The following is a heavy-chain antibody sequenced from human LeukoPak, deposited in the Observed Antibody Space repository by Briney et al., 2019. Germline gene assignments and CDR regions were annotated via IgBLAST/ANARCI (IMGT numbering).Heavy chain of an antibody. CDR2: ISSSGSYI. Sequence: PGGSLRLSCAASGFTFSSYGMNWVRQAPGKGLEWVSSISSSGSYIYYADSVKGRFTISRDNSKNTLYLQMNSLRAEATAVYYCERASSSVCDFWGQGTVVSVSS. CDR1: GFTFSSYG. D-gene: IGHD6-6*01. V-gene: IGHV3-21*01. CDR3: ERASSSVCDF. J-gene: IGHJ4*02.